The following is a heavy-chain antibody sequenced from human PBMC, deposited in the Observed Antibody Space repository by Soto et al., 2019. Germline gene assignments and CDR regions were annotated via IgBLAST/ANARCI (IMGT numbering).Heavy chain of an antibody. J-gene: IGHJ4*02. V-gene: IGHV4-30-2*01. D-gene: IGHD2-2*01. Sequence: SETLSLTCTVSGGSISSGGYSWGWIRQPPGKGLEWICYIYHTGTNYYNPSLKSRVTISLARSKNQFTLQLTSVTAGDTAVYYCVKDGGYCSSSTCYSPRNHYFDSWGQGTLVTVSS. CDR3: VKDGGYCSSSTCYSPRNHYFDS. CDR1: GGSISSGGYS. CDR2: IYHTGTN.